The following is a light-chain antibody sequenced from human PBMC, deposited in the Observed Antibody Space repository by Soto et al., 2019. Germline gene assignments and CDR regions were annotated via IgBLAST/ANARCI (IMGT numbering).Light chain of an antibody. CDR1: SSNIGRNT. CDR2: SNH. Sequence: QSVLTQPPSASGTPGQRVTISCSGSSSNIGRNTVHWYQHLPGTAPKLLIYSNHQRPSGVTDRFSGSKSGTSASLAISGLQSDDEDDYYCAAWDDSLNGVIFGGGTKLTVL. CDR3: AAWDDSLNGVI. J-gene: IGLJ2*01. V-gene: IGLV1-44*01.